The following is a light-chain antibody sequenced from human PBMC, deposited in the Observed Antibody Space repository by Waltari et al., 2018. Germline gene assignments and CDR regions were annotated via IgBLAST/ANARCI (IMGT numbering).Light chain of an antibody. J-gene: IGKJ2*01. Sequence: DIRMTQSPSSLSAFLGDRVTISCRSSQTISHYLNWYQQKPGKAPKLLNFAASTLQSGVPSRFTGAGSGTNFTLTISSLQPEDFATYYCHQSYSPLNSFGQGTKLEIK. CDR2: AAS. V-gene: IGKV1-39*01. CDR3: HQSYSPLNS. CDR1: QTISHY.